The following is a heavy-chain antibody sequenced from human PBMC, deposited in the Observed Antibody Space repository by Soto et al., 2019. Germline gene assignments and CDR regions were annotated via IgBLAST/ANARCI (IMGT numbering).Heavy chain of an antibody. CDR1: GFTFSSYW. D-gene: IGHD6-19*01. CDR3: ARAGAVAGGFNWFDP. Sequence: EVQLVESGGGLVQPGGSLRLSCAASGFTFSSYWMQWVRQAPGTGLVWVSCINSDESYTTYADSVKGRFTISRDNAKNTLYLQMNSLRAEDTAVYYCARAGAVAGGFNWFDPWGQGTLVTVSS. V-gene: IGHV3-74*01. J-gene: IGHJ5*02. CDR2: INSDESYT.